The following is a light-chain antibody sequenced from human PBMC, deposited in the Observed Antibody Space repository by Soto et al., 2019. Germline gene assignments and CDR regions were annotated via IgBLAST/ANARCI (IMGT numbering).Light chain of an antibody. V-gene: IGLV2-14*01. Sequence: QSALTQPASVSGSPGQSITISCTGTSSDVGGYNFVSWYQHHPGKAPKLIIYEVSNRPSGVSNRFSASKSGNTASLTISGLQAEDEADYYCSPYTNSSTLVGFGGGTKLTVL. CDR2: EVS. CDR3: SPYTNSSTLVG. CDR1: SSDVGGYNF. J-gene: IGLJ2*01.